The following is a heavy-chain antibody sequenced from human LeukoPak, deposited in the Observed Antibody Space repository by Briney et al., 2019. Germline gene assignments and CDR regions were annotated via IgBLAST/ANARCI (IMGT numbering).Heavy chain of an antibody. CDR3: AREIGATKWFDP. CDR2: IGSDRSPT. V-gene: IGHV3-48*04. CDR1: GFTFSSYH. D-gene: IGHD1-26*01. J-gene: IGHJ5*02. Sequence: GGSLRLSCAASGFTFSSYHMNWVRQAPGKGLEWISYIGSDRSPTYYADSVKGRFTISRDNAKNSLYPQMNSLRAEDTALYYCAREIGATKWFDPWGQGTLVTVSS.